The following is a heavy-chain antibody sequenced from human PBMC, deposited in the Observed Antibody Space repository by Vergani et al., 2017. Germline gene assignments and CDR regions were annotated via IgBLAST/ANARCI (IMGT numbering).Heavy chain of an antibody. Sequence: DVHLAESGGGFFQPGGSLRLSCSASGFSFNSYWMHWVRQVPGKGLLWVSRIKSDGSITAYADSVKGRFTISRDNAQNTLYLQMNSLRVEDTGVYYCARDTGTSNRFDSWGQGTLVTVSS. CDR2: IKSDGSIT. CDR1: GFSFNSYW. CDR3: ARDTGTSNRFDS. D-gene: IGHD4-17*01. J-gene: IGHJ5*01. V-gene: IGHV3-74*03.